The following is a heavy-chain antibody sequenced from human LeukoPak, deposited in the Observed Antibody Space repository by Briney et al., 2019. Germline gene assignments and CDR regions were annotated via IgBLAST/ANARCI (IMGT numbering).Heavy chain of an antibody. CDR2: MNPNSGNT. Sequence: GASVKVSCKASGYTFTSYDINWVRQATGQGLEWMGWMNPNSGNTGYAQKFQGRVTMTRNTSISTAYMELSSLRSEDTAVYYCARYFDWLAHDAFDIWGQGTMVTVSS. V-gene: IGHV1-8*01. CDR1: GYTFTSYD. D-gene: IGHD3-9*01. J-gene: IGHJ3*02. CDR3: ARYFDWLAHDAFDI.